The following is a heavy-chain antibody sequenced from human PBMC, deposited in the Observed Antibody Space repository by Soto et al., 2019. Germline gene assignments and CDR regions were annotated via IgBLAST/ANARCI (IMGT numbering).Heavy chain of an antibody. CDR1: GGSFSGYY. CDR3: ARGRTLRLRSHDAFDI. CDR2: INHSGST. J-gene: IGHJ3*02. V-gene: IGHV4-34*01. Sequence: QVQLQQWGAGLLKPSETLSLTCAVYGGSFSGYYWSWIRQPPGKGLEWIGEINHSGSTNYNPSLKSRVTISVDTSKNQFSLKLSSVTAADTAVYYCARGRTLRLRSHDAFDIWGQGTMVTVSS. D-gene: IGHD2-8*01.